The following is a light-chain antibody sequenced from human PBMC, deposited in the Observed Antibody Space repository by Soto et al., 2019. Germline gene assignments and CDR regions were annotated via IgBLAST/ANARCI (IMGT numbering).Light chain of an antibody. CDR1: QTISSW. Sequence: DIQMTHSPSTLSGSVVYIVTITFRSSQTISSWLASYQQLPGKAPKLLIYKASTLKSGFPSRFSGSGSGTEFTLTISSLQPDDFATYYCQNYNSYSEVFGQGTKVDIK. CDR3: QNYNSYSEV. CDR2: KAS. V-gene: IGKV1-5*03. J-gene: IGKJ1*01.